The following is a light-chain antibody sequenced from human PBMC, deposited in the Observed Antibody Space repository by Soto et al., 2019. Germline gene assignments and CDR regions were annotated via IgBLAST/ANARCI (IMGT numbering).Light chain of an antibody. V-gene: IGKV1-9*01. J-gene: IGKJ1*01. CDR3: QHYNSYSEA. Sequence: DIKLTQSPSFLSASVGDRVTITCRASQGISSYLALYQQKPWKAPKLLIYKASTLKSGVPSRFSGSGSGTEFTLTISSLQPDDFATYYCQHYNSYSEAFGQGTKV. CDR2: KAS. CDR1: QGISSY.